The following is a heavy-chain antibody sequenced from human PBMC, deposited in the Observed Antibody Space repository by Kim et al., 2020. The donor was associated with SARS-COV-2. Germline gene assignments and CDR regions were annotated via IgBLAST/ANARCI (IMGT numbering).Heavy chain of an antibody. CDR1: GFTFSDHY. J-gene: IGHJ4*02. Sequence: GGSLRLSCTASGFTFSDHYMTWIRQAPGKGLEWVSYISGQLSDIDYADSVKGRFTISRDNAKNSVYLQMNSLRTEDTAVYYCAKVGEFSSGSGGYIEDWGQGTLVTVSS. CDR2: ISGQLSDI. D-gene: IGHD3-10*01. CDR3: AKVGEFSSGSGGYIED. V-gene: IGHV3-11*05.